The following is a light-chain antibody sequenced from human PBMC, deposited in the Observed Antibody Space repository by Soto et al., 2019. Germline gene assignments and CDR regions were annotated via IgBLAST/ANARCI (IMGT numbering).Light chain of an antibody. CDR1: SSDVGAFNY. Sequence: QSALTQSASVSGSPGQSITISCTGTSSDVGAFNYVSWYQQHPGRAPKLIIYEVSNRPSGVSDRFSGSKSGNTASLTISGLQAEDEADYYCNSLTTSSTLVFGTGTKVTVL. J-gene: IGLJ1*01. CDR3: NSLTTSSTLV. CDR2: EVS. V-gene: IGLV2-14*01.